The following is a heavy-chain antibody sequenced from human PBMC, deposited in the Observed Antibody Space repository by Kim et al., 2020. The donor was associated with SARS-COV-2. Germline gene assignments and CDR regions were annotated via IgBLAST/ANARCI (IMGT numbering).Heavy chain of an antibody. CDR2: IIPIFGTA. D-gene: IGHD1-26*01. CDR1: GGTFSSYA. V-gene: IGHV1-69*13. Sequence: SVKVSCKASGGTFSSYAISWVRQAPGQGLEWMGGIIPIFGTANYAQKFQGRVTITADESTSTAYMELSSLRSEDTAVYYCAGRELPYYYYYGMDVWGQGTTVTVSS. J-gene: IGHJ6*02. CDR3: AGRELPYYYYYGMDV.